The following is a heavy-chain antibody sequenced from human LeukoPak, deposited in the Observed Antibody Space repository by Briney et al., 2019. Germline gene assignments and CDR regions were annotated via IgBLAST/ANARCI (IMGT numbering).Heavy chain of an antibody. V-gene: IGHV4-34*01. CDR2: IHNSGTT. CDR3: ARRYYYNLGSFPFDF. CDR1: GGPFSGYF. D-gene: IGHD3-10*01. J-gene: IGHJ4*02. Sequence: PSETLSLTCAVSGGPFSGYFWSWIRQSSGKGLEWFGEIHNSGTTNYNPSLNSRATISEDASKNQFYLNLSSVTAADTAVYYCARRYYYNLGSFPFDFWGQGTLVTVSS.